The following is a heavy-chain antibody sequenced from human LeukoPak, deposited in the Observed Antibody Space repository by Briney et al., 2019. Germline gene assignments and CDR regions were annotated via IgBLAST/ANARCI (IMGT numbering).Heavy chain of an antibody. CDR3: ARDAGHQLSRRNYYAMDV. D-gene: IGHD2-2*01. CDR2: IYYGGST. Sequence: SETLSLTCTVSGGSISSYYWSWIRQPPGMGLEWIGSIYYGGSTYYNSSLKSRVTISVDISKNQFSLKVSSVTAADTAVYYCARDAGHQLSRRNYYAMDVWGQGTTVTVSS. CDR1: GGSISSYY. J-gene: IGHJ6*02. V-gene: IGHV4-59*12.